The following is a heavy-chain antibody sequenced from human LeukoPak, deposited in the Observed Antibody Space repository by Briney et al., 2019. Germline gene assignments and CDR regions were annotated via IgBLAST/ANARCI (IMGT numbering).Heavy chain of an antibody. CDR3: ARQVPVAAPGQGGFDY. J-gene: IGHJ4*02. CDR2: IYTSGST. CDR1: GGSISSYY. Sequence: SETLSLTCTVSGGSISSYYWSWIRQPPGKGLEWIGYIYTSGSTNYNPSLKSRVTISVDTSKIQFSLRLSSVTAADTAVYYCARQVPVAAPGQGGFDYWGQGTLVTVSS. V-gene: IGHV4-4*08. D-gene: IGHD6-13*01.